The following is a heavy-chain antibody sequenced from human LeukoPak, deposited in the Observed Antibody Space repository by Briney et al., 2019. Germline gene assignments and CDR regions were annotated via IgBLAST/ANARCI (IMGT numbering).Heavy chain of an antibody. CDR1: GGSFSGYY. V-gene: IGHV4-34*01. D-gene: IGHD5-18*01. CDR3: ARAPAYDTAMGRYYFDY. CDR2: INHSGST. Sequence: KPSETLSLTCAAYGGSFSGYYWSWIRQPPGKGLEWIGEINHSGSTNYNPSLKSRVTISVDTPKNQFSLKLSSVTAADTAVYYCARAPAYDTAMGRYYFDYWGQGTLVTVSS. J-gene: IGHJ4*02.